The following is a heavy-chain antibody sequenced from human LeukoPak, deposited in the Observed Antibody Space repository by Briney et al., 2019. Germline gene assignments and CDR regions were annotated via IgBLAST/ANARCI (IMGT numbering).Heavy chain of an antibody. Sequence: SETLSLTCTVSGGSISSYYWSWIRQPPGKGLEWIGYIYYSGSTNYNPSLKSRVTISVDTSKNQFSLKLSSVTAADTAVYYCARFDSLDAFDIWGQGTVVTVSS. D-gene: IGHD3-9*01. J-gene: IGHJ3*02. CDR1: GGSISSYY. CDR3: ARFDSLDAFDI. V-gene: IGHV4-59*08. CDR2: IYYSGST.